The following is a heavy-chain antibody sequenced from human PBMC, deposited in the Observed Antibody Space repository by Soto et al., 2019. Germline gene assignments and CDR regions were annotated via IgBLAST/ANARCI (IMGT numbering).Heavy chain of an antibody. V-gene: IGHV3-33*01. D-gene: IGHD3-10*01. J-gene: IGHJ5*02. CDR2: IWCDGSNK. CDR1: GFTFSSYG. Sequence: QVQLVESGGGVVQPGRSLRLCCAASGFTFSSYGMHWVRQAPGEGLEWVAVIWCDGSNKYYADSVKGRFTISRDNSKNTLCLEMNSLRAEDTAVYYCVRDGGYYGAGSYFDPWGQGSLVTGSS. CDR3: VRDGGYYGAGSYFDP.